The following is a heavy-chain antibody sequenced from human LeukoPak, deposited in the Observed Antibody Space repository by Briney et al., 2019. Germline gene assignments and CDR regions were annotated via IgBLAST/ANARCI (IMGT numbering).Heavy chain of an antibody. CDR2: ISGSGGST. Sequence: PGGSLRLSCAASGFTFSSYSMNWVRQAPGKGLEWVSAISGSGGSTYYADSVKGRFTISRDNSKNTLYLQMNSLRAEDTAVYYCAKRKEIVPAADDYWGQGTLVTVSS. CDR3: AKRKEIVPAADDY. V-gene: IGHV3-23*01. J-gene: IGHJ4*02. CDR1: GFTFSSYS. D-gene: IGHD2-2*01.